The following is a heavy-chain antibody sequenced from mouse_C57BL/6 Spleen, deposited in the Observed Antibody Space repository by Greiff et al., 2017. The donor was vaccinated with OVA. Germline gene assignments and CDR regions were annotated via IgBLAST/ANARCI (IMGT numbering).Heavy chain of an antibody. J-gene: IGHJ2*01. CDR2: INPNNGGT. V-gene: IGHV1-26*01. CDR1: GYTFTDYY. Sequence: VQLKQSGPELVKPGASVKISCKASGYTFTDYYMNWVKQSHGKSLEWIGDINPNNGGTSYNQKFKGKATLTVDKSSSTAYMELRSLTSEDSAVYYCARRPYYFDYWGQGTTLTVSS. CDR3: ARRPYYFDY.